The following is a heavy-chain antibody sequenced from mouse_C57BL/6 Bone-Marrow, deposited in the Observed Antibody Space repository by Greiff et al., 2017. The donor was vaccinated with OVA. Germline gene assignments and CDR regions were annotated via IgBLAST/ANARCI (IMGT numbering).Heavy chain of an antibody. D-gene: IGHD1-1*01. V-gene: IGHV1-64*01. CDR2: IHPNSGST. Sequence: QVQLQQSGAELVKPGASVKLSCKASGYTFTSYWMLWVKQRPGQGLEWIGMIHPNSGSTNYNEKFKSKATLTVDKSSSTAYMQLSSLTSEDSAIYYCAKWDYGSSYGYWGQGTTLTVSS. J-gene: IGHJ2*01. CDR3: AKWDYGSSYGY. CDR1: GYTFTSYW.